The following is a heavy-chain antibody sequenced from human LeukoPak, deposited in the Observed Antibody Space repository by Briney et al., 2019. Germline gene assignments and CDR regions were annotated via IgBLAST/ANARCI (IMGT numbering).Heavy chain of an antibody. D-gene: IGHD6-19*01. CDR1: GYTFTSYD. J-gene: IGHJ4*02. CDR2: INPNSGGT. Sequence: ASVKVSCKASGYTFTSYDINWVRQATGQGLEWMGWINPNSGGTNYAQKFQGRVTMTRDTSISTAYMELSRLRSDDTAVYYCARDLGAVGGLYWGQGTLVTVSS. CDR3: ARDLGAVGGLY. V-gene: IGHV1-2*02.